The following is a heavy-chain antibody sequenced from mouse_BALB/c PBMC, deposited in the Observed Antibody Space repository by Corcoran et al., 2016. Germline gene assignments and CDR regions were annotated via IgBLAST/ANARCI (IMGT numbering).Heavy chain of an antibody. CDR1: GFSLSTSGMG. Sequence: QVTLKESGPGILQPSQTLSLTCSFSGFSLSTSGMGVSWIRQPSGKGLEWLAHIYWVDDKRYNPSLKSRLTISKDTSRNQVFLKITSVDTADTATYYCARRNYDYDVYDDYWGQGTTLTVSS. CDR2: IYWVDDK. V-gene: IGHV8-12*01. CDR3: ARRNYDYDVYDDY. J-gene: IGHJ2*01. D-gene: IGHD2-4*01.